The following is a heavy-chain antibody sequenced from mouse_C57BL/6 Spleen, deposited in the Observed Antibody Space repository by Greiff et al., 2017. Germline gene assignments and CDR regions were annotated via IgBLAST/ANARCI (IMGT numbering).Heavy chain of an antibody. CDR3: ARIPGFYAMDY. V-gene: IGHV1-61*01. CDR1: GYTFTSYW. CDR2: IYPSDSET. J-gene: IGHJ4*01. D-gene: IGHD5-1-1*01. Sequence: QVQLQQPGAELVRPGSSVKLSCTASGYTFTSYWMAWVKQRPGQGLEWIGNIYPSDSETHYNQKFKDKATLTVDKSSSTAYMQLSSLTSEDSAVYYCARIPGFYAMDYWGQGTSVTVSS.